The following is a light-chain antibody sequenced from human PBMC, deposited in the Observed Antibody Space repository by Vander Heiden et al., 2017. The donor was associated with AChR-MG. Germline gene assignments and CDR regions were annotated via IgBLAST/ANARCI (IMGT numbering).Light chain of an antibody. CDR3: QQSDSLPHT. Sequence: DIHMTQSPSSLSASVGDKVTITCRASQNINYFVNWFQQKPGKAPKVLMFATSSVQTGVPARFSGSGSGTDYTLTISGLQPEDSATYFCQQSDSLPHTFGQGTKLDIK. V-gene: IGKV1-39*01. J-gene: IGKJ2*01. CDR2: ATS. CDR1: QNINYF.